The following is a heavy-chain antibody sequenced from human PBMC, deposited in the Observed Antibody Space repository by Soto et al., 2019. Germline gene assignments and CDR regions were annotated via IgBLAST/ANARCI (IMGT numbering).Heavy chain of an antibody. Sequence: QLQLQESGPGLVKPSETLSLTCTVSGGSISSRGYYWGWIRQPPGKGLEWIGTIYYSGSTYYNPSLKSRVTLSVDTPKNQFSLKLSSVTAADTAVYYCATSNWFDPWGQGTLVTVSS. CDR3: ATSNWFDP. CDR1: GGSISSRGYY. J-gene: IGHJ5*02. V-gene: IGHV4-39*01. CDR2: IYYSGST.